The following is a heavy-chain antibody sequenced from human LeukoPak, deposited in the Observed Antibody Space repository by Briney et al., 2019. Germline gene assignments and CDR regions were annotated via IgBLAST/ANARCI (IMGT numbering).Heavy chain of an antibody. CDR3: AKDVTGTGKAFDY. CDR1: GFTFSSYA. D-gene: IGHD3-10*01. CDR2: ISASGDST. Sequence: TGGSLRLSCAASGFTFSSYAMSWVRQAPGRGREGVSTISASGDSTFYASTVKCPFTIAKDNSKNTLQLQMNSLRAEDTAVYYCAKDVTGTGKAFDYWGRGTLVTVSS. V-gene: IGHV3-23*01. J-gene: IGHJ4*02.